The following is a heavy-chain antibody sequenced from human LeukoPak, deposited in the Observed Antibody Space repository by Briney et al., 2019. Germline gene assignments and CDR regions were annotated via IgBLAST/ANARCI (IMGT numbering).Heavy chain of an antibody. J-gene: IGHJ6*03. CDR1: GGSISSHY. Sequence: SETLSLTCTVSGGSISSHYWSWIRQPPGKGLEWIGYIYYSGSTNYNPSLKSRVTISVDTSKNQFSLKLSSVTAADTAVYYCARQFRAAQDYYYHYYMDVWGKGTTVTVSS. V-gene: IGHV4-59*11. CDR2: IYYSGST. D-gene: IGHD6-13*01. CDR3: ARQFRAAQDYYYHYYMDV.